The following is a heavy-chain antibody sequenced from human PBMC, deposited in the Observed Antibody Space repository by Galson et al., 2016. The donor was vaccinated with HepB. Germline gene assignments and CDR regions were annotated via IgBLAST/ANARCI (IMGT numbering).Heavy chain of an antibody. CDR2: TYYRSKWYN. CDR1: GDSVSSHSVA. V-gene: IGHV6-1*01. CDR3: ARDRNFKLTWIQLRKRGTGDGFDY. Sequence: CAISGDSVSSHSVAWNWIRQSPSRGLEWLGGTYYRSKWYNDYAVSVKSRITINPDTSKNQFSLQLNSVTPEDTALYYCARDRNFKLTWIQLRKRGTGDGFDYWGQGTLVTVSS. D-gene: IGHD5-18*01. J-gene: IGHJ4*02.